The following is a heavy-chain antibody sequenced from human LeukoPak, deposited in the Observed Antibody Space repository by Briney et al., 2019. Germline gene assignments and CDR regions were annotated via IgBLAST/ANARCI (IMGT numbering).Heavy chain of an antibody. CDR2: INSDGSST. J-gene: IGHJ4*02. CDR3: ARVSGYSSHDY. V-gene: IGHV3-74*01. Sequence: PGGFLRLSCAASGFTFSSYWMHWVRQAPGKGLVWVSRINSDGSSTSYADSVKGRFTISRDNAKNTLYLQMNSLRAEDTAVYYCARVSGYSSHDYWGQGTLVTVSS. CDR1: GFTFSSYW. D-gene: IGHD6-13*01.